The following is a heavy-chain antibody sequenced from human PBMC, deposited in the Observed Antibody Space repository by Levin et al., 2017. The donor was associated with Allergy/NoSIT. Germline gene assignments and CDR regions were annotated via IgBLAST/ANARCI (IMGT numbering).Heavy chain of an antibody. D-gene: IGHD3-10*01. CDR3: ARSYLGDPYYGMDV. J-gene: IGHJ6*02. CDR2: INTNTGNP. Sequence: ASVKVSCKASGYTFTSYAMNWVRQAPGQGLEWMGWINTNTGNPTYAQGFTGRFVFSLDTSVSTAYLQICSLKAEDTAVYYCARSYLGDPYYGMDVWGQGTTVTVSS. V-gene: IGHV7-4-1*01. CDR1: GYTFTSYA.